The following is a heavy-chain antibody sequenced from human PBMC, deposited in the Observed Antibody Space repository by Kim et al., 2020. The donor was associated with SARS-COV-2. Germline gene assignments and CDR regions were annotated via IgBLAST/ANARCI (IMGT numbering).Heavy chain of an antibody. J-gene: IGHJ4*02. Sequence: SETLSLTCTVSGYSISSGYYWGWIRQPPGKGLEWIGSIYHSGSTYYNPSLKSRVTISVDTSKNQFSLKLSSVTAADTAVYYCAREDYYDSSGGIDYWGQGTLVTVSS. CDR1: GYSISSGYY. CDR2: IYHSGST. D-gene: IGHD3-22*01. V-gene: IGHV4-38-2*02. CDR3: AREDYYDSSGGIDY.